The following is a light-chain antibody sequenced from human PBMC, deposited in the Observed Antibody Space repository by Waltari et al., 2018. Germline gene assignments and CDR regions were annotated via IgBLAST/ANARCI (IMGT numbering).Light chain of an antibody. CDR3: QAWDSSAYV. CDR2: QDS. Sequence: SYELTQPPSVSVSPGQTASITCSGDKLGDKYACWYQQMPGQSPVLVIYQDSKRPSGIPGRFSGSNSGNTATLTISGTQAIDEADYYCQAWDSSAYVFGTGTKVTVL. CDR1: KLGDKY. J-gene: IGLJ1*01. V-gene: IGLV3-1*01.